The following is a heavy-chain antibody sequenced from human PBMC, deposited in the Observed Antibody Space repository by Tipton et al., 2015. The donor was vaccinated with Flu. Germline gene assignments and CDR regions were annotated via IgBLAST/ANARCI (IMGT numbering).Heavy chain of an antibody. D-gene: IGHD3-16*01. CDR1: NGPIISYY. CDR2: IYYSGTT. Sequence: TLSLTCTVSNGPIISYYWSWIRQPPGKGLEWIGYIYYSGTTDYNPSLKSRVSISVDTSTNQFSLRLRSVTAADTAVYYCARHSRTRPFALWGQGSLVTVSS. J-gene: IGHJ4*02. CDR3: ARHSRTRPFAL. V-gene: IGHV4-59*08.